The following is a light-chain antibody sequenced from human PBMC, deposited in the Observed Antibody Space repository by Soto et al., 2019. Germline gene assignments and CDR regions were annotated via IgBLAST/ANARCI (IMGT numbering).Light chain of an antibody. V-gene: IGKV3-20*01. Sequence: EIVLTQSPGTLSWSPGERATLSCRASQSVSSSYLAWYQQKPGQAPRLLIYGASSRATGIRDRFSGSGSGTGFTLTISRLEPVDFAVYYCQQYGSSPWTFGQGTKVEIK. CDR1: QSVSSSY. J-gene: IGKJ1*01. CDR3: QQYGSSPWT. CDR2: GAS.